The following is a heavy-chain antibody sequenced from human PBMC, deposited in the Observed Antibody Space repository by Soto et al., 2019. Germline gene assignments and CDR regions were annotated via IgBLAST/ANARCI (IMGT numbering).Heavy chain of an antibody. J-gene: IGHJ6*03. D-gene: IGHD6-25*01. CDR1: GFTFSSYA. Sequence: GGSLRLSCAASGFTFSSYAMNWVRQAPGKGLEWVSGINGSGGSTYYADSVKGRFTVSRDNSKNTLYLQMNSLRAEDTAVYYCAKGPHSASEYYYMDVWGKGTTVTVSS. CDR2: INGSGGST. CDR3: AKGPHSASEYYYMDV. V-gene: IGHV3-23*01.